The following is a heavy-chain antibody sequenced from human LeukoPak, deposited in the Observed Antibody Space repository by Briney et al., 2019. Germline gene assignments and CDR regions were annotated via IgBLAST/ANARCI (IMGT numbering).Heavy chain of an antibody. V-gene: IGHV3-30*03. CDR2: ISYDGSNK. Sequence: GGSLRLSCAATGFTFSSFSMHWVRQAPGKGLEWVAVISYDGSNKYYADSVKGRFTISRDNSKNTLYLQMNSLRTEDTAVYYCARGSIAARQYWFDPWGQGTLVTVSS. J-gene: IGHJ5*02. D-gene: IGHD6-6*01. CDR1: GFTFSSFS. CDR3: ARGSIAARQYWFDP.